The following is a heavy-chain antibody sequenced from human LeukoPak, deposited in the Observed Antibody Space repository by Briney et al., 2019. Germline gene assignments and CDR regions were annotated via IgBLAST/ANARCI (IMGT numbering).Heavy chain of an antibody. CDR3: ARDRRDYVRGSFDY. J-gene: IGHJ4*02. V-gene: IGHV4-4*02. Sequence: SETLSLTCAVSGDSISSSNWWNWVRQPPGKGLEWIGEIYHSGSTNYNPSLKSRVTISVDKSKNQFSLKLSSVTAADTAVYYCARDRRDYVRGSFDYWGQGTLVTVSS. D-gene: IGHD4-17*01. CDR2: IYHSGST. CDR1: GDSISSSNW.